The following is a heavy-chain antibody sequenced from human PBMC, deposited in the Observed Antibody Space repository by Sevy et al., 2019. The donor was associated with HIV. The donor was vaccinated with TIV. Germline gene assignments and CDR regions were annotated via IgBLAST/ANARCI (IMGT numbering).Heavy chain of an antibody. CDR1: GYTFTSYG. CDR3: ARDVSIAVAGTGSY. D-gene: IGHD6-19*01. Sequence: ASVKVSCKASGYTFTSYGISWVRQAPGQGLEWMGWISAYNGNTNYAQKLQGRLTMTTDTSTSTAYMELRSLRSDDTAVYYCARDVSIAVAGTGSYWGQGTLVTVSS. V-gene: IGHV1-18*01. CDR2: ISAYNGNT. J-gene: IGHJ4*02.